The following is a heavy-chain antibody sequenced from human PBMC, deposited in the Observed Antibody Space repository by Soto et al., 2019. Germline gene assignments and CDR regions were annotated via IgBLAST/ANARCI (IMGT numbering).Heavy chain of an antibody. J-gene: IGHJ6*03. CDR1: GGSFSGYY. Sequence: PSETLSLTCAVYGGSFSGYYWSWIRQPPGKGLEWIGEINHSGSTNYNPSLKSRVTISVDTSKNQFSLKLSSVTAADTAVYYCARGSNYNFWSGYYSLYMDVWGKGTTVTVSS. V-gene: IGHV4-34*01. CDR3: ARGSNYNFWSGYYSLYMDV. D-gene: IGHD3-3*01. CDR2: INHSGST.